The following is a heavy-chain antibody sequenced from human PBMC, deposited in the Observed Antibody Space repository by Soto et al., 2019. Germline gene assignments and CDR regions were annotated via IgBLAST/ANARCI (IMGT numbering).Heavy chain of an antibody. CDR3: ARGDNSGSFHGNAFDI. Sequence: QVQLQESGPGLVKPSETLSLTCTVSGGSVSSGSYYWSWIRQPPGKGLEWIGYIYYSGSTNYNPSAEGVINSSIVTTMQQLSLEVSSVTEAVKAVYYGARGDNSGSFHGNAFDIWGQRTKV. CDR2: IYYSGST. V-gene: IGHV4-61*01. J-gene: IGHJ3*02. D-gene: IGHD1-26*01. CDR1: GGSVSSGSYY.